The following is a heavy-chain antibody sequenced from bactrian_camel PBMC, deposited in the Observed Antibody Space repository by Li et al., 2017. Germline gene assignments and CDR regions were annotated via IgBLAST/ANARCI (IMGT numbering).Heavy chain of an antibody. D-gene: IGHD5*01. J-gene: IGHJ4*01. V-gene: IGHV3S53*01. CDR1: GDTDGTKC. CDR3: AAVPRGLGTWGDDDRTY. Sequence: HVQLVESGGGSVKAGGSLRLSCSISGDTDGTKCMGWFRRGTGPEREGVAAIDSDGFPSYSALVKGRFTISRDNAKPSVYLQMNSLKPEDTGMYYCAAVPRGLGTWGDDDRTYWGQGTQVTV. CDR2: IDSDGFP.